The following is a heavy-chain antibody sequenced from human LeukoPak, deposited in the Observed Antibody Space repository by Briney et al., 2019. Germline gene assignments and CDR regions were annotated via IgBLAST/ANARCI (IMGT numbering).Heavy chain of an antibody. V-gene: IGHV3-53*01. CDR2: IYSGGST. J-gene: IGHJ6*02. CDR3: ARDRVDTAMDYYYYYGMDV. Sequence: PGGSLRLSCAASGFTVSSNYMSWVRQAPGKGLEWVSVIYSGGSTYYADSVKGRLTISRDNSKNTLYLQMNSLRAEDTAVYYCARDRVDTAMDYYYYYGMDVWGQGTTVTVSS. D-gene: IGHD5-18*01. CDR1: GFTVSSNY.